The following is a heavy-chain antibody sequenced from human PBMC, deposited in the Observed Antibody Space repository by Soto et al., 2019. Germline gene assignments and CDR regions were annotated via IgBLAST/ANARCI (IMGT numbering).Heavy chain of an antibody. J-gene: IGHJ6*02. V-gene: IGHV5-51*01. CDR1: GYSFTSYW. D-gene: IGHD3-3*01. Sequence: PGESLKISCKGSGYSFTSYWIGWVRQMPGKGLEWMGIIYPGDSDTRYSPSFQGQVTISADKSISTAYLQWSSLKASDTAMYYCASSPIFGVVPSYGMDVWGQGTTVTVSS. CDR2: IYPGDSDT. CDR3: ASSPIFGVVPSYGMDV.